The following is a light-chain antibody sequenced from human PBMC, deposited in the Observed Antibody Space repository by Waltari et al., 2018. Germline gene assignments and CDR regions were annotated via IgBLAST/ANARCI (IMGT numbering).Light chain of an antibody. CDR2: DVS. Sequence: QQRPGKAPKLMIYDVSKRPSGVSNRFSGTKSGNTASLTISGLQAEDEADYYCSSYTSSSTLNWVFGGGTTVTVL. CDR3: SSYTSSSTLNWV. V-gene: IGLV2-14*01. J-gene: IGLJ3*02.